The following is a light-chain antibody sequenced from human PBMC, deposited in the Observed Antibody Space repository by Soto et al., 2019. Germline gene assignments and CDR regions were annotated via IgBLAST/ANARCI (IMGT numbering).Light chain of an antibody. Sequence: DIQMTQSPSSLSASVGDRVTITCRASQSISSYLNWYQQKPGKAPKLLIYDASSLESGVPSRFSGSGSGTEFTLTISSLQTDDFATYYCQQYNNYPLTFGQGTKVDIK. CDR2: DAS. CDR1: QSISSY. CDR3: QQYNNYPLT. V-gene: IGKV1-5*01. J-gene: IGKJ1*01.